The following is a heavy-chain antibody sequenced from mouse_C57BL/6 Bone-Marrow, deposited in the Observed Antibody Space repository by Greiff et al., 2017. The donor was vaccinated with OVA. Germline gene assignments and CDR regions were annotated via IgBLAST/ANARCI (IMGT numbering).Heavy chain of an antibody. CDR3: ASYYGSSYVGY. CDR1: GYTFTSYW. CDR2: IDPSDSYT. Sequence: QVQLQQPGAELVKPGASVKLSCKASGYTFTSYWMQWVKQRPGQGLEWIGEIDPSDSYTNYNQKFKGKATLTENTSSSTAYMQLSSLTSEDSAVYYCASYYGSSYVGYWGQGTTLTVSS. J-gene: IGHJ2*01. V-gene: IGHV1-50*01. D-gene: IGHD1-1*01.